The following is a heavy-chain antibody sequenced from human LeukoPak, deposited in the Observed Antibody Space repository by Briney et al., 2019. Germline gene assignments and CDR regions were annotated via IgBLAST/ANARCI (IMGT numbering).Heavy chain of an antibody. V-gene: IGHV4-34*01. CDR2: IYHSGST. CDR1: GGSFSGYY. Sequence: PSETLSLTCAVYGGSFSGYYWSWIRQPPGKGLEWIGEIYHSGSTNYNPSLKSRVTISVDKSKNQFSLKLSSVTAADTAVYYCARVSFGVVDYWGQGTLVTVSS. CDR3: ARVSFGVVDY. D-gene: IGHD3-3*01. J-gene: IGHJ4*02.